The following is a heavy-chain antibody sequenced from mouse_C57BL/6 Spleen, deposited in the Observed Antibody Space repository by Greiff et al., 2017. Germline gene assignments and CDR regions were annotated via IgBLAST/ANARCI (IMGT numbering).Heavy chain of an antibody. J-gene: IGHJ2*01. CDR3: ARDPYDYDAGFDY. CDR2: ISDGGSYT. CDR1: GFTFSSYA. V-gene: IGHV5-4*01. D-gene: IGHD2-4*01. Sequence: EVKLEESGGGLVKPGGSLKLSCAASGFTFSSYAMSWVRQTPEKRLEWVATISDGGSYTYYPDNVKGRFTISRDNAKNNLYLQMSHLKSEDTAMYYCARDPYDYDAGFDYWGQGTTLTVSS.